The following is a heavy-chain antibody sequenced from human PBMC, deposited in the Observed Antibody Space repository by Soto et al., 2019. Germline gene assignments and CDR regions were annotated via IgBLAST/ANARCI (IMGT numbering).Heavy chain of an antibody. CDR3: AKKLGIDPFGSYGLDV. Sequence: QVELVQSGAEVKKPGSSVKVSCKASGGNFITFAISWVRQAPGQGLEWMGEIIPISSTTKSAHKFQDRVTISADGSSSTVHMELRSLKSEDTARYCCAKKLGIDPFGSYGLDVGGQGTTVTVSS. CDR2: IIPISSTT. D-gene: IGHD7-27*01. V-gene: IGHV1-69*01. CDR1: GGNFITFA. J-gene: IGHJ6*02.